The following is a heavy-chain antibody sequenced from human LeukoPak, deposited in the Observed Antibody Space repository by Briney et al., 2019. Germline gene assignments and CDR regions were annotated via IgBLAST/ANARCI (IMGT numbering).Heavy chain of an antibody. Sequence: PGGSLRLSCAASGFTFSSYWMSWVRQAPGKGLEWVANIKQDGSEKYYVDSVKGRFTISRDNAKNSLYLQMNSLRAEDTAVYYCARFPRTYYYDSSGYFDYWGQGTLVTVSS. V-gene: IGHV3-7*03. J-gene: IGHJ4*02. CDR1: GFTFSSYW. CDR2: IKQDGSEK. D-gene: IGHD3-22*01. CDR3: ARFPRTYYYDSSGYFDY.